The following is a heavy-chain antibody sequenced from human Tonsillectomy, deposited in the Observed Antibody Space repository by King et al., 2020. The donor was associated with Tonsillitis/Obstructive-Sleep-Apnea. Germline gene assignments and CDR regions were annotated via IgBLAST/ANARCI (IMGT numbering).Heavy chain of an antibody. CDR2: ISYDGRKK. J-gene: IGHJ4*02. CDR3: AKGGDIVVVPAAPGWFDY. V-gene: IGHV3-30*18. Sequence: VQLVESGGGVVQPGGSLRLSCSASGFTFSSYGMHWVRQAPGKGLEWVAGISYDGRKKYYSDSFKGRFTTSRDNSKNTLYLQMNSLRAEDTAVYYCAKGGDIVVVPAAPGWFDYWGQGTLVTVSS. D-gene: IGHD2-2*01. CDR1: GFTFSSYG.